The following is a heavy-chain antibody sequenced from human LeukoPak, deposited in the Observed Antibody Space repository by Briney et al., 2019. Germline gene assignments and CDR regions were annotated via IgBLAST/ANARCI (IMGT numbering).Heavy chain of an antibody. CDR3: ARSYYDSSGSFDY. CDR2: IYNSGST. CDR1: GGSISSTFYY. D-gene: IGHD3-22*01. V-gene: IGHV4-39*07. J-gene: IGHJ4*02. Sequence: SETLSLTCTVSGGSISSTFYYWGWIRQPPGKGLEWIGSIYNSGSTYDSPSLKSRLTISVDTSKNQFSLKLSSVTAADTAVYYCARSYYDSSGSFDYWGQGTLVTVSS.